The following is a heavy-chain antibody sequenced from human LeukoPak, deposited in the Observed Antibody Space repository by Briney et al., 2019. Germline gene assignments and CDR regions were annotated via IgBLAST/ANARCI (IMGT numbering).Heavy chain of an antibody. CDR2: IDPSGGST. J-gene: IGHJ4*02. CDR3: ARDRSSTYCGGDCYLGVFDY. D-gene: IGHD2-21*02. CDR1: GYTFTGYY. V-gene: IGHV1-46*01. Sequence: ASVKVSCKASGYTFTGYYIHWVRQAPGQGLEWMGIIDPSGGSTSYAQKFQGRVTMTRDMSTSTVYMELSSLRSEDTAVYYCARDRSSTYCGGDCYLGVFDYWGQGTLVTVSS.